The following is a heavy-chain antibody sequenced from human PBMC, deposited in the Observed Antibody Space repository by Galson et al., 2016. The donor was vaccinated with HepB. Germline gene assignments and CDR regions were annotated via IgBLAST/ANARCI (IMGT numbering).Heavy chain of an antibody. V-gene: IGHV4-39*02. J-gene: IGHJ4*02. Sequence: ETLSXTCSVSXXSIXXXNXXXGWXXXPPGXGLXWIGSIYYSGSAHYNPSLNSRVTISLATSKHHFSLNLDFVAPADTAVYYCARLGTLPRCPVYYWGQGILVTVSS. CDR3: ARLGTLPRCPVYY. CDR2: IYYSGSA. D-gene: IGHD1-14*01. CDR1: XXSIXXXNXX.